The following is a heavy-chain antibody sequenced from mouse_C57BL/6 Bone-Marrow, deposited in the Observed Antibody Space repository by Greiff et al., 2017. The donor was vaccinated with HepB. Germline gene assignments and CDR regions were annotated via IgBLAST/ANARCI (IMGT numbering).Heavy chain of an antibody. CDR3: ARAAVYYDYDVGYFDV. D-gene: IGHD2-4*01. V-gene: IGHV3-8*01. J-gene: IGHJ1*03. Sequence: EVKLVESGPGLAKPSQTLSLTCSVTGYSITSDYWNWIRKFPGNKLEYMGYISYSGSTYYNPSLKSRISITRDTSKNQYYLQLNSVTTEDTATYYCARAAVYYDYDVGYFDVWGTGTTVTVSS. CDR2: ISYSGST. CDR1: GYSITSDY.